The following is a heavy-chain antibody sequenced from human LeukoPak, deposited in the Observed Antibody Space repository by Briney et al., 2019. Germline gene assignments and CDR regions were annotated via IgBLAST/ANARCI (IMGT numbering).Heavy chain of an antibody. V-gene: IGHV4-31*03. CDR2: IYYSGST. CDR3: ARDRKGAAFDL. J-gene: IGHJ2*01. Sequence: PQTLSLTCTVSGGSISSGGYYWSWIRQHPGKGLEWIGYIYYSGSTYYNPSLKSRVTISVDTSKNQFSLKLSSVTAADTAVYYCARDRKGAAFDLWGRGTLVTVSS. CDR1: GGSISSGGYY.